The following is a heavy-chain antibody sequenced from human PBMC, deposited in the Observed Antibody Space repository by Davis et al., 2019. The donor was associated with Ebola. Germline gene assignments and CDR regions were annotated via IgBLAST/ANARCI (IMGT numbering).Heavy chain of an antibody. CDR1: GGTFSSYA. CDR3: ATKGDMTTIYRFDY. CDR2: IIPIFETT. V-gene: IGHV1-69*06. Sequence: SVKVSCKASGGTFSSYAISWVRQAPGQGLEWMGGIIPIFETTNYAQKLQGRITITADKSTSTAHMELSSLRSEDTAIHYCATKGDMTTIYRFDYWGQGTLVTVSS. D-gene: IGHD2-21*02. J-gene: IGHJ4*02.